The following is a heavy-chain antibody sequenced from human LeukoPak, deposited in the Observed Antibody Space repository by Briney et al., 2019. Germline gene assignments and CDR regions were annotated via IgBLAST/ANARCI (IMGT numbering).Heavy chain of an antibody. CDR2: IYHSGST. CDR1: GGSISSGGYS. Sequence: PSQALSLTCAVSGGSISSGGYSWSWIRQPPGKGLEWIGYIYHSGSTYYNPSLKSRDTISVDRSKNQFSLKLSSVTAADTAVYYCAICSLSEAFDIWGQGTMVTVSS. V-gene: IGHV4-30-2*01. J-gene: IGHJ3*02. D-gene: IGHD3-16*01. CDR3: AICSLSEAFDI.